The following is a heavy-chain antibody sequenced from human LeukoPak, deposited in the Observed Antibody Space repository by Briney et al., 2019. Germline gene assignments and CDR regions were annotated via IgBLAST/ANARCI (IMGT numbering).Heavy chain of an antibody. CDR3: ARARGGYSSSWYAFDY. CDR2: IRYDGSNK. D-gene: IGHD6-13*01. V-gene: IGHV3-30*02. Sequence: GGSLRLSCAASGFTFSSYGMHWVRQAPGKGLEWVAFIRYDGSNKYYADSVKGRFTISRDNAKNSLYLQMNSLRAEDTAVYYCARARGGYSSSWYAFDYWGQGTLVTVSS. CDR1: GFTFSSYG. J-gene: IGHJ4*02.